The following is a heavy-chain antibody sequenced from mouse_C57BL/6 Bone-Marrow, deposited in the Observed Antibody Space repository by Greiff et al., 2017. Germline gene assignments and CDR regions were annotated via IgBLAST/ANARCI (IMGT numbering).Heavy chain of an antibody. CDR2: IDPSDSYT. CDR3: ARENDYGSAWFAY. J-gene: IGHJ3*01. Sequence: QVQLQQPGAELVKPGASVKLSCKASGYTFTSYWMQWVKQRPGQGLEWIGEIDPSDSYTNYNQKFKGKATLTVDTSSSTAYMQLSSLTSEDSAVYDFARENDYGSAWFAYWGQGTLVTVSA. CDR1: GYTFTSYW. D-gene: IGHD2-4*01. V-gene: IGHV1-50*01.